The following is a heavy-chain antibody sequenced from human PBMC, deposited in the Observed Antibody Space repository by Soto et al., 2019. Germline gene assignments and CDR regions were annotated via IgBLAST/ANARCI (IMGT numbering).Heavy chain of an antibody. V-gene: IGHV3-30-3*01. CDR2: ISYDGSNK. J-gene: IGHJ4*02. CDR3: ASIVGLDGYEDIDY. Sequence: QEQLVESGGGVVQPGRSLRLSCAASGFTFSSYAMYWVRQAPGKGLEWVAVISYDGSNKYYADSVKGRFTISRDNSKNTLYLQMNSLRAEDTAVYYCASIVGLDGYEDIDYWGQGTLVTVSS. D-gene: IGHD5-12*01. CDR1: GFTFSSYA.